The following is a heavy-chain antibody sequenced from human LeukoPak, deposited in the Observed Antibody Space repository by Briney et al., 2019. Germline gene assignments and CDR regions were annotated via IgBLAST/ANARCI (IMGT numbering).Heavy chain of an antibody. Sequence: GGSMKVSCKASGYTLTDYYMHWVRQAPGQGLEWMGWINPKNGGTNYAQKFQGRVTMTRDTSISTAYMELSRLTSDDTAVYYCAKGDIYFDYWGQGTLVTVS. CDR3: AKGDIYFDY. CDR1: GYTLTDYY. J-gene: IGHJ4*02. V-gene: IGHV1-2*02. CDR2: INPKNGGT.